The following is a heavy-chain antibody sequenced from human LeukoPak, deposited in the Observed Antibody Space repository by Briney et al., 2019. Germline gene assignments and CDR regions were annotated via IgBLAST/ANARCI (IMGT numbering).Heavy chain of an antibody. Sequence: SETLSLTCNVSLDSISSFYWSWIRQSAGAGLEWIGRIYTTGKTDYNPSLKSRVAVSVDTSRNQVSLKLRSVTAADTAVYCARDVGASNFDYWGQGILVTVSS. V-gene: IGHV4-4*07. J-gene: IGHJ4*02. D-gene: IGHD1-26*01. CDR2: IYTTGKT. CDR3: ARDVGASNFDY. CDR1: LDSISSFY.